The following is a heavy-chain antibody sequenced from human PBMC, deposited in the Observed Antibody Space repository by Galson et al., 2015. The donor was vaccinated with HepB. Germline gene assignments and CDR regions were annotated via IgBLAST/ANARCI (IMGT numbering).Heavy chain of an antibody. J-gene: IGHJ4*02. CDR3: GRLRSCSGGACYGTADY. CDR1: GGSFSRNP. V-gene: IGHV1-69*13. Sequence: SVKVSCKASGGSFSRNPINWVRQAPGQGLEWIGWIIPIVGTPKYAQKFQGRVTIFADESTTTAYMELSSLTSKDTAVYYCGRLRSCSGGACYGTADYWGQGTPVTVSS. D-gene: IGHD2-15*01. CDR2: IIPIVGTP.